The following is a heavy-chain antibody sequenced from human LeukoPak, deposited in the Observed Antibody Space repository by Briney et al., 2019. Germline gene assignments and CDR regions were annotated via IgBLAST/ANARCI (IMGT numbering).Heavy chain of an antibody. CDR3: ARDLTTAGSY. V-gene: IGHV3-30-3*01. D-gene: IGHD4-17*01. CDR1: GFTFSSYA. Sequence: GRSLRLSCAASGFTFSSYAMHWVRQAPGKGLEWVAVISYDGSNKYYADSVKGRVTISRDNSKNTLYLQMNSLRAEDTAVYYCARDLTTAGSYWGQGTLVTVSS. CDR2: ISYDGSNK. J-gene: IGHJ4*02.